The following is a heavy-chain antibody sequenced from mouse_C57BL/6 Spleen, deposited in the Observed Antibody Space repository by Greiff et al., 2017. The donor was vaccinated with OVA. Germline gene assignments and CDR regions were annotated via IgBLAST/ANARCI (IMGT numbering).Heavy chain of an antibody. CDR1: GYSLTSYG. CDR2: IWSDGST. J-gene: IGHJ1*03. D-gene: IGHD2-5*01. Sequence: QVQLQQSGPGLVAPSQSLSITCTVSGYSLTSYGVHWVRQPPGKGLEWLVVIWSDGSTTYNSALKSRLSISKDNSKSQVFLKMNSLQTDDTAMYYCARHNYSNYDGYFDVWGTGTTVTVSS. V-gene: IGHV2-6-1*01. CDR3: ARHNYSNYDGYFDV.